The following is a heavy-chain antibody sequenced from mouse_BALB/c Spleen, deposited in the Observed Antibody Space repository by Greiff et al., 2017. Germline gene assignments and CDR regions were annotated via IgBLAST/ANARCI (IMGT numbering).Heavy chain of an antibody. V-gene: IGHV1-7*01. J-gene: IGHJ3*01. CDR1: GYTFTSYW. CDR3: ARGGKPQAWFAD. Sequence: VQLQQSGAELAKPGASVKMSCKASGYTFTSYWMHWVKQRPGQGLEWIGYINPSTGYTEYNQKFKDKATLTADKSSSTAYMQLSSLTSEDSAVYYCARGGKPQAWFADWGQGTLVTVSA. CDR2: INPSTGYT.